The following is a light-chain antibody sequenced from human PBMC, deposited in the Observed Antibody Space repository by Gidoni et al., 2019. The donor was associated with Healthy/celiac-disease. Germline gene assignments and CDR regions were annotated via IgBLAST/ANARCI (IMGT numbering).Light chain of an antibody. CDR3: CSYAGTARV. Sequence: QSALTHPASVSVSPGQSITISCTGTSSDVGSYNLVSWYQQHPGKAPKLMIYEVSKRPSGVSNRVSGSKSGNTASLTISGLQAEDEADYYCCSYAGTARVFGGGTKLTVL. CDR2: EVS. J-gene: IGLJ3*02. CDR1: SSDVGSYNL. V-gene: IGLV2-23*02.